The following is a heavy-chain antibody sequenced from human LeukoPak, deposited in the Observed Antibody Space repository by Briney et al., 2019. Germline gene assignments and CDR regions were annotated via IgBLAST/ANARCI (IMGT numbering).Heavy chain of an antibody. CDR3: ARGDCSSTSCPIGWFDP. Sequence: SETLSLTCTVSGGSVSSGSYYWSWIRQPPGKGLEWIGYIYYSGSTNYNPSLKSRVTISVDTSKNQFSLKLSSVTAADTAVYYCARGDCSSTSCPIGWFDPWGQGTLVTVPS. CDR1: GGSVSSGSYY. V-gene: IGHV4-61*01. D-gene: IGHD2-2*01. CDR2: IYYSGST. J-gene: IGHJ5*02.